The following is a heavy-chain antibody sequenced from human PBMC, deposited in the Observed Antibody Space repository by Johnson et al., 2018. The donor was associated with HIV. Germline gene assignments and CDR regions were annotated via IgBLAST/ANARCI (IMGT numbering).Heavy chain of an antibody. CDR3: AKVHIAARWSDAFDI. CDR1: GFTFNSYA. V-gene: IGHV3-30*04. CDR2: ISYDGSDK. D-gene: IGHD6-6*01. Sequence: QVQLVESGGGVVQAGRSLRLSCAASGFTFNSYATHWVRQAPGKGLEWVAVISYDGSDKYYADSVKGRFTISRDSSKNTLFLQMNSLRAEDTAVYFCAKVHIAARWSDAFDIWGQGTMVTVSS. J-gene: IGHJ3*02.